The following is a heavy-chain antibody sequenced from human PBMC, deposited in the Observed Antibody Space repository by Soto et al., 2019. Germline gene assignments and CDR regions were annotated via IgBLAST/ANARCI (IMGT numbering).Heavy chain of an antibody. D-gene: IGHD3-22*01. V-gene: IGHV3-23*01. Sequence: GGSVRLSCAASGFTFSSYAMSWVRQAPGKGLEWVSAISGSGGNTYYADSVKGRFTISRDNSKNTLYLQMNSLRAEDTAVYYCANYNYYDASGPSWGQGTLVTVSS. J-gene: IGHJ5*02. CDR1: GFTFSSYA. CDR3: ANYNYYDASGPS. CDR2: ISGSGGNT.